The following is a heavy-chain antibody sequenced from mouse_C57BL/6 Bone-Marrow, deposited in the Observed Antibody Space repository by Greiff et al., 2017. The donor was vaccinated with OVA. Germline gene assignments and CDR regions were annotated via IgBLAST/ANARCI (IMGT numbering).Heavy chain of an antibody. CDR1: GYTFTSYW. J-gene: IGHJ2*01. Sequence: VQLQQPGAELVRPGTSVKLSCKASGYTFTSYWMHWVKQRPGQGLEWIGVIDPSDSYTNYNQKFKGKATLTVDTSSSTAYMQLSSLTSEDSAVYYCARIPITTVVDYFDYWGQGTTLTVSS. CDR3: ARIPITTVVDYFDY. CDR2: IDPSDSYT. D-gene: IGHD1-1*01. V-gene: IGHV1-59*01.